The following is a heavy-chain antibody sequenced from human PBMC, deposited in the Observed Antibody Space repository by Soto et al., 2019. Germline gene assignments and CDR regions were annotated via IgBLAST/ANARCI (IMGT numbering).Heavy chain of an antibody. Sequence: QVQLVESGGDVVQPGRSLRLSCAASGFTFSSYAMHGVRRAPGKGLEWGAVISYDGSNKYYADSVKGRFTMSRDNSKNTLYLQMNSLRAEDTAVYYCARDLSWYFDYWGQGTLVTVSS. CDR3: ARDLSWYFDY. CDR2: ISYDGSNK. V-gene: IGHV3-30-3*01. D-gene: IGHD6-13*01. J-gene: IGHJ4*02. CDR1: GFTFSSYA.